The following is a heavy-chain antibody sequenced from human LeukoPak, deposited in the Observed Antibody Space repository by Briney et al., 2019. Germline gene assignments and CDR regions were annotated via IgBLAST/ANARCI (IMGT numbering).Heavy chain of an antibody. CDR1: GFTFSSYA. D-gene: IGHD6-13*01. CDR3: ARDDGAAGTDY. CDR2: ISGSGGST. Sequence: GGSLRLSCAASGFTFSSYAMSWVRQAPGKGLEWVSAISGSGGSTSYADSVKGRFTISRDNAKNTLYLQMNSLRAEDTAVYYCARDDGAAGTDYWGQGTLVTVSS. J-gene: IGHJ4*02. V-gene: IGHV3-23*01.